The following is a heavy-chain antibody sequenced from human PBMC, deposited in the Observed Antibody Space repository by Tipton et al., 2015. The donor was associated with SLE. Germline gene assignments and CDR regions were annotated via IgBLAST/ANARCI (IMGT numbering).Heavy chain of an antibody. V-gene: IGHV3-21*01. CDR3: ARGRDHAY. J-gene: IGHJ4*02. CDR1: GFTFTSYS. CDR2: ITSSSSYI. Sequence: SLRLSCAASGFTFTSYSMNWVRQAPGKGLEWASSITSSSSYIYYADSVKGRFTISRDNANNSLYLQMSSLRGEDTAVYYCARGRDHAYWGQGTLVTVSS.